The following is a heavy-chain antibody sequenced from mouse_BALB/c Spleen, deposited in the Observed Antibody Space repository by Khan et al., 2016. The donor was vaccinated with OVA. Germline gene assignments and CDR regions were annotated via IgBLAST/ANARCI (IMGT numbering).Heavy chain of an antibody. D-gene: IGHD2-4*01. V-gene: IGHV1S33*01. Sequence: LQQSGPELVKPGALVKISCKASGYTFTSYDINWVKQRPGQGLEWIGWIYPGDGSIKYNEKFKGKATLTAATSSRTAYMQLSSLTSENSAVDFCAREGLRGVGRDYWGQGTSVTVSS. CDR3: AREGLRGVGRDY. CDR2: IYPGDGSI. CDR1: GYTFTSYD. J-gene: IGHJ4*01.